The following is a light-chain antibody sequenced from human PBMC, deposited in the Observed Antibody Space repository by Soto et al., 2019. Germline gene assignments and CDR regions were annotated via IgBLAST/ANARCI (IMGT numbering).Light chain of an antibody. CDR2: GAS. J-gene: IGKJ2*01. CDR1: RSVSSPY. CDR3: QRYDISPFP. V-gene: IGKV3-20*01. Sequence: EIVSTQSPGTLSLSPGERATLSCRASRSVSSPYLAWYQQKPGQAPRLLIYGASSRATGIPDRFSGSGSGTDFTLTISRLEPEDFAVYYCQRYDISPFPFGQGTKLEIK.